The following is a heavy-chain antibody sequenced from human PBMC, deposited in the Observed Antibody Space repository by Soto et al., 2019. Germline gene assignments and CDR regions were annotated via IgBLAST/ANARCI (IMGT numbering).Heavy chain of an antibody. Sequence: GGSLRLSCAASGFTFSTFVMTWIRQAPGKGLEWVSTISHSGAFTYYADSVTGRFSISRDNSKNTLYLQMNSLRAEDTAVYYCASGTNGAFFVYWGQGILVTVSS. CDR3: ASGTNGAFFVY. CDR2: ISHSGAFT. CDR1: GFTFSTFV. D-gene: IGHD2-8*01. V-gene: IGHV3-23*01. J-gene: IGHJ4*02.